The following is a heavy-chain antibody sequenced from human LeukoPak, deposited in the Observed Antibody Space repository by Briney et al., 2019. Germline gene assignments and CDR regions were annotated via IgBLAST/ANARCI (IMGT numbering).Heavy chain of an antibody. CDR3: ARDTYGDYSLDV. Sequence: GGSLRLSCAASGFTFSSYTMNWVRQAPGKGLEWVSSISSSSCIYYADSLKGRFTISRDNAKNSLYLQMNSLRAEDTAVYFCARDTYGDYSLDVWGQGTLVTVSS. CDR2: ISSSSCI. D-gene: IGHD4-17*01. J-gene: IGHJ4*02. V-gene: IGHV3-21*01. CDR1: GFTFSSYT.